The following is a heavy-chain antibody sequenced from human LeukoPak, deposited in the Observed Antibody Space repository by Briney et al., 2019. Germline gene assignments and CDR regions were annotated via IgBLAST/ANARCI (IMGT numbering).Heavy chain of an antibody. J-gene: IGHJ4*02. CDR1: GFTFSSYA. D-gene: IGHD5-12*01. V-gene: IGHV3-23*01. Sequence: GGSLRLSCAASGFTFSSYAMSWVRQAPGKGLEWVSAISGSGGSTYYADSVKGRFTISRDNSKNTLYLQMNSLRAEDTAVYYCAKDQVDIVATTPDYWGQGTLVTVSS. CDR2: ISGSGGST. CDR3: AKDQVDIVATTPDY.